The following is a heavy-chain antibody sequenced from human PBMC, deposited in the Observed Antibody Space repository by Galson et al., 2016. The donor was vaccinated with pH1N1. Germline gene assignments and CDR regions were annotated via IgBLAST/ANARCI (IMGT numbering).Heavy chain of an antibody. D-gene: IGHD6-19*01. Sequence: SLRLSCAASGFAFSSYEMNWVRQAPGKGLEWVSHISRGGSTIHYADSVKGRFTVSRDNAKNSLYLQMNSLRAEDTAVYYCARPAEQQWLVILPFGYWGQGILVTDSS. CDR2: ISRGGSTI. V-gene: IGHV3-48*03. J-gene: IGHJ4*02. CDR3: ARPAEQQWLVILPFGY. CDR1: GFAFSSYE.